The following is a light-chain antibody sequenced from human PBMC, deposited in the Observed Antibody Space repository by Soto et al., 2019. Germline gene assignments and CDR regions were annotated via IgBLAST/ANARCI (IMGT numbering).Light chain of an antibody. J-gene: IGKJ3*01. Sequence: EIALTQSPATLSLSPGERATLSCRASQSVSTYLAWFQQKPGQAPRLLIYDTSNRATGIPARFSGSGSGTDFTLTISSLEPEDFAVYYCQQRSGWPFTFGPGTRVDIK. V-gene: IGKV3-11*01. CDR1: QSVSTY. CDR2: DTS. CDR3: QQRSGWPFT.